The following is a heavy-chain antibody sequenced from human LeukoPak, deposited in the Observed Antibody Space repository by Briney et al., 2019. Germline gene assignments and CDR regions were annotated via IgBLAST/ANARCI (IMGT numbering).Heavy chain of an antibody. J-gene: IGHJ4*02. CDR2: IIPIFGTA. CDR1: GGTFSSYA. Sequence: ASVKVSCKASGGTFSSYAINWVRQAPGQGLEWMGGIIPIFGTANYGQKFHGRITITTDESTSTAYMELSSLRSEDTAVYYCARDLTGYSSGWENFDYWGQGTLVTVSS. V-gene: IGHV1-69*05. CDR3: ARDLTGYSSGWENFDY. D-gene: IGHD6-19*01.